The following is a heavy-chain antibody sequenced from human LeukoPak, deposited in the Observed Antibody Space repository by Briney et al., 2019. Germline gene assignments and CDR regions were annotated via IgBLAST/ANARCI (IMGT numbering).Heavy chain of an antibody. D-gene: IGHD5-12*01. Sequence: GGSLRLSCAASGFTFDDYGMSWVRQAPGKGLEWVAGINWNGGSIGYADSVKGRFTISRDNAKNSLYLQMNSLRAEDTALYYCARDPYGGYMYYFDYWGQGNLVTVSS. CDR3: ARDPYGGYMYYFDY. CDR1: GFTFDDYG. CDR2: INWNGGSI. J-gene: IGHJ4*02. V-gene: IGHV3-20*04.